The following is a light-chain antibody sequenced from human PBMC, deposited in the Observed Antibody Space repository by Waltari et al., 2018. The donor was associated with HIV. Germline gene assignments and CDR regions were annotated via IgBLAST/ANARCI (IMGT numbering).Light chain of an antibody. CDR1: ESLVHRDGNTY. Sequence: DIVLTQTPLSSPVTLGQPSSIPCRSPESLVHRDGNTYLSWLHQRPGQPPRLLIYKISTRFSGVPDRFSGSGAGTDFTLKISRVEGEDVGVYYCMQATQFPLTFGPGTKLEIK. CDR2: KIS. V-gene: IGKV2-24*01. CDR3: MQATQFPLT. J-gene: IGKJ3*01.